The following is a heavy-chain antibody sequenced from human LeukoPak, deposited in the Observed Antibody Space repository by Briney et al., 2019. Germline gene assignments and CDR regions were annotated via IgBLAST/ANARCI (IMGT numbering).Heavy chain of an antibody. CDR3: ARLGIWGLDY. V-gene: IGHV3-33*01. Sequence: GGSLRLSCAASGFTFSSYGMHWVRQAPGKGLEGVAVIWYDGSNKYYADSVKGRFTISRDNSKNTLYLQMNSLRAEDTAVYYCARLGIWGLDYWGQGTLVTVSS. CDR1: GFTFSSYG. D-gene: IGHD6-13*01. CDR2: IWYDGSNK. J-gene: IGHJ4*02.